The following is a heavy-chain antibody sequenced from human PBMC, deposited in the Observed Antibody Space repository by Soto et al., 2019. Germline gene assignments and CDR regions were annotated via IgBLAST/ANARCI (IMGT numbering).Heavy chain of an antibody. CDR2: INPNSGGT. V-gene: IGHV1-2*04. D-gene: IGHD1-7*01. CDR1: GYTFTGYY. J-gene: IGHJ4*02. Sequence: ASVKVSCKASGYTFTGYYMHWVRQAPGQGLEWMGWINPNSGGTNYAQKFQGWVTMTRDTSISTAYMELSRLGSDDTAVYYCARDFGALTGTTFLGYWGQGTLVTVSS. CDR3: ARDFGALTGTTFLGY.